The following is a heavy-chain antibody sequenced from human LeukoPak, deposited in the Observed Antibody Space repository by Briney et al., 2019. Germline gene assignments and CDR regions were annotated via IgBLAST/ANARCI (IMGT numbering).Heavy chain of an antibody. J-gene: IGHJ4*02. D-gene: IGHD1-1*01. V-gene: IGHV2-5*02. CDR3: AHSAWYNWNDVHFDY. CDR1: GFSLSTSGVG. CDR2: IYWDDDK. Sequence: GSGPTLVNPTQTLTLTCTFSGFSLSTSGVGVGWIRQPPGKALEWLALIYWDDDKRYSPSPKSRLTITKDTSKHQVVLAMTNMDPVDTATYYCAHSAWYNWNDVHFDYWGQGTLVTVSS.